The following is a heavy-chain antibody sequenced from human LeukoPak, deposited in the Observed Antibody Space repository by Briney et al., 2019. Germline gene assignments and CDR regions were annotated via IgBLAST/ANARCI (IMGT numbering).Heavy chain of an antibody. V-gene: IGHV4-4*02. J-gene: IGHJ5*02. CDR1: GDSISNINW. D-gene: IGHD3-9*01. CDR3: ARHPRYFDWSLNWFDP. CDR2: IHDGGST. Sequence: SGTLSLTCAVSGDSISNINWWWSWVRQPPGKGLEWIGEIHDGGSTTYHPSLKSRVTISVDKSKNQFSLTLTSVTAADTAVYYCARHPRYFDWSLNWFDPWGQGTLVTVSS.